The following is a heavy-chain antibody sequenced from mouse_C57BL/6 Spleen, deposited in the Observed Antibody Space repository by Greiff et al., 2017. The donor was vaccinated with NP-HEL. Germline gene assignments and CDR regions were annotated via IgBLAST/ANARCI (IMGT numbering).Heavy chain of an antibody. Sequence: EVQLQQSGPELVKPGASVKISCKASGYTFTDYYMNWVKQSHGKSLEWIGDINPNNGGTSYNQKFKGKATLTVDKSSSTAYMELRSLTSEDSAVYYCAGVRTWFAYWGQGTLVTVSA. CDR2: INPNNGGT. CDR3: AGVRTWFAY. D-gene: IGHD1-1*01. J-gene: IGHJ3*01. V-gene: IGHV1-26*01. CDR1: GYTFTDYY.